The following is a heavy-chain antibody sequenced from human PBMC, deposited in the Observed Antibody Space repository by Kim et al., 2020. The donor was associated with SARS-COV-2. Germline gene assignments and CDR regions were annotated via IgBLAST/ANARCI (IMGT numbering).Heavy chain of an antibody. J-gene: IGHJ5*02. CDR2: GSST. Sequence: GSSTDYAGSVKGRFTISRDNSKNTLYLQMNGLRAEDTAVYYCAKRGRAVAWGQGTLVTVSS. CDR3: AKRGRAVA. V-gene: IGHV3-23*03. D-gene: IGHD6-19*01.